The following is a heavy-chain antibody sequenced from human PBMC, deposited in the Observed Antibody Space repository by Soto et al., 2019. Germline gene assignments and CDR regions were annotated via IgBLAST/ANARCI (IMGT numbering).Heavy chain of an antibody. Sequence: QITLKESGPTLVKPTQTLTLTCTFSGFSLSTSGVGVGWIRQPPGKALEWLALIYWDDDKRYSPSLKSRLTITKDTSKNHVVLTMTNMDPVDTATYYCAHSMTGDRHPSFDYWGQRTLVTVSS. CDR3: AHSMTGDRHPSFDY. CDR1: GFSLSTSGVG. J-gene: IGHJ4*02. V-gene: IGHV2-5*02. CDR2: IYWDDDK. D-gene: IGHD3-9*01.